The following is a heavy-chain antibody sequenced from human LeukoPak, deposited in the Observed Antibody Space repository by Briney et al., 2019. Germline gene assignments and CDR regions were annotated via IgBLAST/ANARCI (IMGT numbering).Heavy chain of an antibody. CDR3: ARRGYYGSGTYFYSWFDP. CDR2: IYYSGST. J-gene: IGHJ5*02. CDR1: GDSINNYY. Sequence: SETLSLTCTVSGDSINNYYWSWIRQPPGKGLEWIGYIYYSGSTTYNPSLKSRVTISVDTSKNQFSLKLSSVTAADTAVYYCARRGYYGSGTYFYSWFDPWGQGTLVTVSS. D-gene: IGHD3-10*01. V-gene: IGHV4-59*08.